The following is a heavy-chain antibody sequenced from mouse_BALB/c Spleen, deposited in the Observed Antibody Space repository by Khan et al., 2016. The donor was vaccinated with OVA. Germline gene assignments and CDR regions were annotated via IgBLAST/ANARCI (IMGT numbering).Heavy chain of an antibody. CDR3: ARPPYFSYVMVY. J-gene: IGHJ4*01. D-gene: IGHD2-10*01. CDR2: INTYTGEP. Sequence: QIQLVQSGPELKKPGETVKISCKASGYTFTNYGMNWVKQAPGKGLKWRGWINTYTGEPTYDDDFKGRIAFSLETSASTAYLQINNLKTEDTATYFCARPPYFSYVMVYWGPGTSVTVSS. V-gene: IGHV9-3-1*01. CDR1: GYTFTNYG.